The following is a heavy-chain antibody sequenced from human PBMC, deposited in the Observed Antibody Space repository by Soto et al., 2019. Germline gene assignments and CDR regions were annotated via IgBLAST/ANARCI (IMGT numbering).Heavy chain of an antibody. D-gene: IGHD3-22*01. CDR1: GFTFSSYA. CDR3: AKDEVVVIPRSVDY. Sequence: GGSLRLSCAASGFTFSSYAMSWVRQSPGKGLEWVSAISGSGGSTYYADSVKGRFTTSRDNSKNTLYLQMNSLRAEDTAVYYCAKDEVVVIPRSVDYWGQGTLVTVSS. V-gene: IGHV3-23*01. J-gene: IGHJ4*02. CDR2: ISGSGGST.